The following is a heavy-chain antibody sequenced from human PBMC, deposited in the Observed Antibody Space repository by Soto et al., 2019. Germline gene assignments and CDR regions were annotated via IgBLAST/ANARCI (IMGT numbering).Heavy chain of an antibody. D-gene: IGHD1-1*01. CDR3: ARVERGTVTTVVDAFDI. CDR2: MSHSGGT. Sequence: QVQLQQWGAGLLKPSETLSLTCAVYGGFVSSGSYYWSWIRQPPGKGLEWIGEMSHSGGTHFNPSLKNRVTRSVDTSKNQFSLKMSSVTAADTALYYCARVERGTVTTVVDAFDIWGPGTMVTVSS. J-gene: IGHJ3*02. CDR1: GGFVSSGSYY. V-gene: IGHV4-34*01.